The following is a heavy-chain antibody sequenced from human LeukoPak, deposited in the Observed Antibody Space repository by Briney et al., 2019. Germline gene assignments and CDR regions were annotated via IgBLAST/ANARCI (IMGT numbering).Heavy chain of an antibody. V-gene: IGHV4-59*01. J-gene: IGHJ6*02. CDR1: GGSISSYY. Sequence: SETLSLTCTVSGGSISSYYWSWIRQPPGKGLEWIGYIYYSGSTNYNPSLKSRVTISVDTSKNQFSLKLSSVIAADTAVYYCARASGSGSYLYYYYGMDVWGQGTTVTVSS. CDR2: IYYSGST. CDR3: ARASGSGSYLYYYYGMDV. D-gene: IGHD3-10*01.